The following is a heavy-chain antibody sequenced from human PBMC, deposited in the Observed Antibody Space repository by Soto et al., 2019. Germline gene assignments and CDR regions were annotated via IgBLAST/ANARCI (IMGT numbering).Heavy chain of an antibody. CDR1: GFSLRTSGMR. V-gene: IGHV2-70*04. Sequence: ESGPTLVNPTQTLTLTCTFSGFSLRTSGMRVSWIRQPPGKALEWLARIDWDDDKFYSTSLRTRLTISKDTSKTQVVLSMTNMDPVDTATYYCAKTGTDGSWFDRWGQGTLVTVSS. CDR2: IDWDDDK. J-gene: IGHJ5*02. CDR3: AKTGTDGSWFDR. D-gene: IGHD5-12*01.